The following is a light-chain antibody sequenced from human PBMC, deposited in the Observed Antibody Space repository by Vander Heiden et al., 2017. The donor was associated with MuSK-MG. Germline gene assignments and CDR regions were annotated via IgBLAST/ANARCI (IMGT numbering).Light chain of an antibody. CDR1: QSISIN. J-gene: IGKJ2*03. CDR2: AAS. V-gene: IGKV3-15*01. CDR3: QHYNTGPPYS. Sequence: EIVMTQSPATLSVSPGARATLSCRASQSISINLAWYQQKPGRAPRLLIFAASTRATGIPARFSGSGSGTEFTLTISSLQSEDFALYYCQHYNTGPPYSFGQETKLEIK.